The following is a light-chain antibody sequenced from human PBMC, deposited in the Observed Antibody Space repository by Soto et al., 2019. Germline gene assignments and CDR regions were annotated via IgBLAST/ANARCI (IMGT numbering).Light chain of an antibody. CDR2: HTS. J-gene: IGLJ2*01. CDR1: SGAVTSGHY. Sequence: QAVVTQEPSLTVSPGETVTLTCGSSSGAVTSGHYSYWFQQKPGQAPRALIYHTSNKHSWTPARFSGSLYGGKAALTLSGAQPEDEAEYYCLLFYCNTGVFGGGTKLTVL. CDR3: LLFYCNTGV. V-gene: IGLV7-46*01.